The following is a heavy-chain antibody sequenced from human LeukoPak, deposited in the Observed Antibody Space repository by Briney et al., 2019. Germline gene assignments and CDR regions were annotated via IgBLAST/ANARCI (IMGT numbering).Heavy chain of an antibody. D-gene: IGHD3-3*01. V-gene: IGHV4-59*11. Sequence: PSETLSLTCIVSGGSISSHYWSWIRQPPGKGLEWIGYIYYIGSTNYNPSLKSRVTISVDTSKNQFSLKLSSVTAADTAVYYCARGRKNLWSGYAAPDYYYMDVWGKGTTVTVSS. CDR2: IYYIGST. CDR3: ARGRKNLWSGYAAPDYYYMDV. CDR1: GGSISSHY. J-gene: IGHJ6*03.